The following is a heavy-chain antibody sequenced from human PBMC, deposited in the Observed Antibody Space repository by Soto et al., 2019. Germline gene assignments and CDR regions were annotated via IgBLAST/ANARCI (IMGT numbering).Heavy chain of an antibody. D-gene: IGHD3-10*01. Sequence: QVQLAQSGAEVKKPGASVKVSCKASGYTFTSYDINWVRQATGQGLEWMGWMNPNSGNTGYAQKFQGRVTMTRNTSISTAYMELSSLRSEDTAVYYCARKRYYGSGSYSDNWFDPWGQGTLVTVSS. V-gene: IGHV1-8*01. J-gene: IGHJ5*02. CDR1: GYTFTSYD. CDR3: ARKRYYGSGSYSDNWFDP. CDR2: MNPNSGNT.